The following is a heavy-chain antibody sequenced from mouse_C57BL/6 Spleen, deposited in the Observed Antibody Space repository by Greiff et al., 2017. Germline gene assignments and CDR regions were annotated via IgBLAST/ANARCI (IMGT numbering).Heavy chain of an antibody. J-gene: IGHJ4*01. CDR2: ISNGGGST. CDR3: ARREVSYAMDY. CDR1: GFTFSDYY. V-gene: IGHV5-12*01. Sequence: EVQVVESGGGLVQPGGSLKLSCAASGFTFSDYYMYWVRQTPEKRLEWVAYISNGGGSTYYPDTVKGRFTISRDNAKNTLYLQMSRLKSEDTAMYYCARREVSYAMDYWGQGTSVTVSS.